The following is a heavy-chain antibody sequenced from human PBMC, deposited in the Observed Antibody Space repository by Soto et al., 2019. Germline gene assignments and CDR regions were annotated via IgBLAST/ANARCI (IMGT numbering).Heavy chain of an antibody. Sequence: QVQLVQSGAEVKKPGSSVKVSCKASGGTFSSYTISWVRQAPGQGLEWMGRIIPILGIANYAQKFQGRVTITADKSTSKAYMELSSLRSEDTAVYYWASSDQLAHDNWFDPWGQGTLVTVSS. J-gene: IGHJ5*02. CDR1: GGTFSSYT. CDR3: ASSDQLAHDNWFDP. V-gene: IGHV1-69*02. D-gene: IGHD2-2*01. CDR2: IIPILGIA.